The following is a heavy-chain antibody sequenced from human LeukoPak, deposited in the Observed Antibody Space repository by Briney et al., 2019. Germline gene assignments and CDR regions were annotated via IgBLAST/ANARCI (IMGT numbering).Heavy chain of an antibody. CDR3: ARHVRYSYVVFDY. D-gene: IGHD5-18*01. CDR1: GGSVSTYY. Sequence: SETLSLTCTVSGGSVSTYYWSWIRQSPGKGLEWIGYIYNGGSANYNPSLKSRVTISLDTSKNQFSLNLSSVTTADTAVYYCARHVRYSYVVFDYWGQGTLVTVSS. CDR2: IYNGGSA. V-gene: IGHV4-59*08. J-gene: IGHJ4*02.